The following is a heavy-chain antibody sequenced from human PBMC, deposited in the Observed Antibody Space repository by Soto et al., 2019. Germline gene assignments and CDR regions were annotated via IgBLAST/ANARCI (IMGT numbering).Heavy chain of an antibody. Sequence: VSCKASGGTFSSYAISWVRQAPGQGLEWMGGIIPIFGTANYAQKFQGRVTITADESTSTAYMELSSLRSEDTAVYYCAGVVPAPLFQHWGQGTLVTVSS. J-gene: IGHJ1*01. V-gene: IGHV1-69*01. CDR2: IIPIFGTA. CDR1: GGTFSSYA. D-gene: IGHD2-2*01. CDR3: AGVVPAPLFQH.